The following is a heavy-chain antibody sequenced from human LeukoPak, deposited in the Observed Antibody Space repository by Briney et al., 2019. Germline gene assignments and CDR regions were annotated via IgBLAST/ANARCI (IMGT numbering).Heavy chain of an antibody. D-gene: IGHD6-19*01. CDR3: ARVDRSIGWQHYYYMDV. CDR1: GGSISSGDYY. CDR2: IYYSGIT. V-gene: IGHV4-30-4*01. Sequence: ETSETLSLTCTVSGGSISSGDYYWSWIRPPPGKGLEWIGYIYYSGITYYNPSLKSRVTISVDTSKNQFSLKLSSVTAADTAVYYCARVDRSIGWQHYYYMDVWAKGPRSPSP. J-gene: IGHJ6*03.